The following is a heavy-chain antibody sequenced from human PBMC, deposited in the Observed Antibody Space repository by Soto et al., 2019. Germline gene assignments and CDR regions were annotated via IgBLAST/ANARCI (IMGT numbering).Heavy chain of an antibody. J-gene: IGHJ6*02. CDR1: AGSISSGDDY. CDR3: AVARSCSKSRGFLTV. Sequence: SETLSLTYTVSAGSISSGDDYGSWIRQPPGKGLEWIGYIYYSGSTYYNPSLKSRVTISVDTSKNQFSLKLSSVTAADTAVYYCAVARSCSKSRGFLTVWGQGTSDTGSS. D-gene: IGHD3-10*01. V-gene: IGHV4-30-4*08. CDR2: IYYSGST.